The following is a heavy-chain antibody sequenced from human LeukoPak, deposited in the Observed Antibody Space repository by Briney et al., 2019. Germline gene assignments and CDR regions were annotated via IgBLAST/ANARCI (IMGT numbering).Heavy chain of an antibody. CDR2: IWYGGSNK. Sequence: PGGSLRLSCAASGFIFKTYAMHWVRQAPGKGLEWVTMIWYGGSNKYYGASVKGRFTISRDNSKNTVYLQMNSLRVEDTAFYYCVRDSPSSGWSFDYWGQGALVTVSS. D-gene: IGHD6-19*01. J-gene: IGHJ4*02. V-gene: IGHV3-33*01. CDR3: VRDSPSSGWSFDY. CDR1: GFIFKTYA.